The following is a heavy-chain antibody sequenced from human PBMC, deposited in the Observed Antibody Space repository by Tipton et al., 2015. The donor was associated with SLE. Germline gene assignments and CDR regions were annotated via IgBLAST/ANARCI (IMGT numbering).Heavy chain of an antibody. D-gene: IGHD1-14*01. J-gene: IGHJ6*02. V-gene: IGHV3-73*01. CDR1: GFTFSGSA. Sequence: SLRLSCAASGFTFSGSAMHWVRQASGKGLEWVGRIRSKANNYATAYAASVKGRFTISRDDSKNTAYLQMNSLRAEDTAVYYCASDLTPGGPGYYGMDVWGQGTTVTVSS. CDR2: IRSKANNYAT. CDR3: ASDLTPGGPGYYGMDV.